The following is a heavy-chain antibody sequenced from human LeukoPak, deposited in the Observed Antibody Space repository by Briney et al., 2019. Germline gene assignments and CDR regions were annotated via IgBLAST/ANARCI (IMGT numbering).Heavy chain of an antibody. V-gene: IGHV6-1*01. Sequence: SQTLSLTCAISGDSVSSNSAAWNWIRQSPSGGLEWLGRTYYRSKWYNDYAVSVKSRITINPDTSKNQFSLQLNSVTPEDTAVYYCARAYYYGSGSYLGYYFDYWGQGTLVTVSS. J-gene: IGHJ4*02. CDR3: ARAYYYGSGSYLGYYFDY. CDR1: GDSVSSNSAA. CDR2: TYYRSKWYN. D-gene: IGHD3-10*01.